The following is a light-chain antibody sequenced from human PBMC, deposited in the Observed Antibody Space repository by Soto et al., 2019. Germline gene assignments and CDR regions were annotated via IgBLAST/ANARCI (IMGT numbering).Light chain of an antibody. Sequence: DIQMTQSPSSLSASVGDRVTITCRASQSISSSLTWYQQKPGKAPKLLISAASSLQSGVPSRFSGSGSGTDCTLTICSLQTEDFATDYWHQIYSTPCTFSKGTKLVIK. CDR2: AAS. J-gene: IGKJ2*01. CDR1: QSISSS. CDR3: HQIYSTPCT. V-gene: IGKV1-39*01.